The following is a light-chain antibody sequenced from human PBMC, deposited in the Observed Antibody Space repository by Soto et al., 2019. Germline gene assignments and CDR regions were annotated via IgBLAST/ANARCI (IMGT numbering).Light chain of an antibody. Sequence: QSALTQPASVSGSPGQSITISCTGTSSDIGRYNLVSWYQQHPGKPPKLMIYEATKRPSRVSNRFSGSKSGNTASLTISGLQAEDEADYYCSLYASTNTFMFGGGTKFTVL. CDR2: EAT. V-gene: IGLV2-23*02. CDR3: SLYASTNTFM. J-gene: IGLJ3*02. CDR1: SSDIGRYNL.